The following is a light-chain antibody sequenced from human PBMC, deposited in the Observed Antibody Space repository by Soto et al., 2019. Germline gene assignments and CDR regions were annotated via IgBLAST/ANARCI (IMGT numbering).Light chain of an antibody. CDR2: GNS. J-gene: IGLJ1*01. CDR3: QSYDSSLSGYV. CDR1: SSNIGAGYD. Sequence: QSVLTQPPSVSGAPGHRVTISCTGSSSNIGAGYDVHWYQQLPGTAPKLLIYGNSNRPSGVPDRFSGSKSGTSASLATTGLQAEDEADYYCQSYDSSLSGYVFGTGTKLTVL. V-gene: IGLV1-40*01.